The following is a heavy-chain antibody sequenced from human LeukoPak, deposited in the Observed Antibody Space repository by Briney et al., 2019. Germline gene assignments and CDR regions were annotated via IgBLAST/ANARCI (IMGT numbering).Heavy chain of an antibody. V-gene: IGHV1-8*02. J-gene: IGHJ6*02. CDR3: ARGGTMVRGVIQGGYYYYGMDV. CDR2: MNPNSGNT. Sequence: ASVKVSCKASGGTFSSYAISWVRQATGQGLEWMGWMNPNSGNTGYAQKFQGRVTMTRNTSISTAYMELSSLRSEDTAVYYCARGGTMVRGVIQGGYYYYGMDVWGQGTTVTVSS. CDR1: GGTFSSYA. D-gene: IGHD3-10*01.